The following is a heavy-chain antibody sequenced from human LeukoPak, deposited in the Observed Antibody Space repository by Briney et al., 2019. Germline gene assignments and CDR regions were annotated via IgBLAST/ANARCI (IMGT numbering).Heavy chain of an antibody. Sequence: GGSLRLSCAASGFTVSSNYMSWVRQAPGKGLEWVSYISSSGSTIYYADSVKGRFTISRDNARNTLFLQMNSLRTEDAAAYYCATYVDTVRYDAFDVWGQGTMVTVSS. CDR2: ISSSGSTI. V-gene: IGHV3-11*04. CDR3: ATYVDTVRYDAFDV. CDR1: GFTVSSNY. D-gene: IGHD5-18*01. J-gene: IGHJ3*01.